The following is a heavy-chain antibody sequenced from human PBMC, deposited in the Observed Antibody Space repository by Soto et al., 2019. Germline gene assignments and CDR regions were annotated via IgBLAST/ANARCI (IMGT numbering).Heavy chain of an antibody. D-gene: IGHD1-26*01. V-gene: IGHV4-34*01. CDR2: INHSGST. Sequence: QVQLQQWGAGLLKPSETLSLTCAVYGGSFSGYYWSWIRQPPGKGLEWIGEINHSGSTNYNPSLKSRVTISVDSSKNQFSLKLRSVTAADTAVYYCARVGNGSDYDYWGQGTLVTVSS. CDR1: GGSFSGYY. CDR3: ARVGNGSDYDY. J-gene: IGHJ4*02.